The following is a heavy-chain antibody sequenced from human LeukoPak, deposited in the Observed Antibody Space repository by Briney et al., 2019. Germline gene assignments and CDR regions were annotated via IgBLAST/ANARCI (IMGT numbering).Heavy chain of an antibody. CDR1: GFTSSSYA. V-gene: IGHV3-30*04. J-gene: IGHJ4*02. Sequence: GGSLRLSCAASGFTSSSYAMHWVRQAPGKGLEWVAVISYDGSNKYYADSVKGRFTISRDNSKNTLYLQMNSLRAEDTAVYYCARDKLYYFDYWGQGTLVTVSS. CDR3: ARDKLYYFDY. CDR2: ISYDGSNK. D-gene: IGHD2/OR15-2a*01.